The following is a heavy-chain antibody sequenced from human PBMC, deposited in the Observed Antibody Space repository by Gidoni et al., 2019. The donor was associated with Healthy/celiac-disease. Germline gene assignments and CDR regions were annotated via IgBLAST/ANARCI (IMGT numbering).Heavy chain of an antibody. CDR3: ASPLVGYYARSGYYDVEGP. CDR1: GCSISSSSYY. J-gene: IGHJ5*02. V-gene: IGHV4-39*01. Sequence: QLQLQESGPGLEKPSETLSLTCTVPGCSISSSSYYWGWIRQPPGKGLGLIGSIYSSGSTYYNTSLKSRVTMSVDTSKNQFSLKLSSVTAADTAVYYCASPLVGYYARSGYYDVEGPWGQGTLVTVSS. D-gene: IGHD3-22*01. CDR2: IYSSGST.